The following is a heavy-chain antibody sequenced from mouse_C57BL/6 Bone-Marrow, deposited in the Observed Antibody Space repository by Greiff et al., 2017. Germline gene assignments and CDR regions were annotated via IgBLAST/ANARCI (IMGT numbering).Heavy chain of an antibody. D-gene: IGHD2-4*01. CDR1: GYTFTSYW. CDR2: IHPKSGST. V-gene: IGHV1-64*01. Sequence: QVQLQQPGAELVKPGASVKLSCKASGYTFTSYWMHWVKQRPGQGLEWIGMIHPKSGSTNYNEKFKSKATLTVDKSSSTAYMQLSSLTSEDSAVYYCARRLGGLRRSYWYFDVWGTGTTVTVSS. J-gene: IGHJ1*03. CDR3: ARRLGGLRRSYWYFDV.